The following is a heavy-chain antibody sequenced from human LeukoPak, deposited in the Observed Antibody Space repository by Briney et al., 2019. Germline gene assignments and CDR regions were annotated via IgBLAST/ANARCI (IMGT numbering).Heavy chain of an antibody. D-gene: IGHD5-18*01. CDR2: ISSSSSTI. CDR1: GFTFSSYS. J-gene: IGHJ4*02. V-gene: IGHV3-48*04. CDR3: ARMTRYTYPAIDY. Sequence: GGSLRLSCAASAASGFTFSSYSMNWARQAPGKGLEWVSYISSSSSTIYYADSVKGRFTISRDNAKNSLYLQMNSLRAEDTAVYYCARMTRYTYPAIDYWGQGTLVTVSS.